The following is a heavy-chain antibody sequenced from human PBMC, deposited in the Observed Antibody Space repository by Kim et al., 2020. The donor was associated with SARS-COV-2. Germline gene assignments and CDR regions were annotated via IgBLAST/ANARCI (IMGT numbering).Heavy chain of an antibody. J-gene: IGHJ5*02. CDR2: T. Sequence: TKYSRRFQGRVTITRETSASTVYMEMSSLTSEDTAIYYCARGWSATGIDPWGQGTLVTVSS. D-gene: IGHD2-15*01. V-gene: IGHV1-3*01. CDR3: ARGWSATGIDP.